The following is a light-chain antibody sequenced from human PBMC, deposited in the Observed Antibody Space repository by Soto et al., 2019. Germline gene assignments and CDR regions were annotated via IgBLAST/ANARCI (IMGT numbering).Light chain of an antibody. CDR3: QQRSNWPWT. V-gene: IGKV3-11*01. CDR1: QSVRSN. Sequence: EIVLTQSQATLSLSPGERATLSCRASQSVRSNLAWYQQKPGQAPRLLIYDASNRATGIPGRFSGSGSGTNFTLTITNLEPEDFAVYCCQQRSNWPWTFGQGAKVEIK. CDR2: DAS. J-gene: IGKJ1*01.